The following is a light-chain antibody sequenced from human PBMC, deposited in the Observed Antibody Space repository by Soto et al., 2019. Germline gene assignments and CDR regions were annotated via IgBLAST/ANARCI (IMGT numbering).Light chain of an antibody. CDR1: QDISSW. CDR2: AAS. V-gene: IGKV1-12*01. Sequence: DIQMTQSPSSVSASVGDSVTITCRASQDISSWLAWYQQKPGKAPNLLIYAASSLKSGVPSRFSGSGSGTDFTLTINSLKPEDIATYYCQQTNSFPRTFGQGTKVEVK. CDR3: QQTNSFPRT. J-gene: IGKJ1*01.